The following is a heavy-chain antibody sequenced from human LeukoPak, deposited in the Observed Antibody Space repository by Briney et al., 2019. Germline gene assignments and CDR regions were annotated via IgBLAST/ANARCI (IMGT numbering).Heavy chain of an antibody. Sequence: SETLSLTCAVYGGSFSGYYWSWIRQPPGKGLEWIGEIYHSGSTNYNPSLKSRVTISVDTSKNQFSLKLSSVTAADTAVYYCARIRMGDYDILTGYYALYYFDYWGQGTLVTVSS. CDR1: GGSFSGYY. CDR2: IYHSGST. D-gene: IGHD3-9*01. J-gene: IGHJ4*02. V-gene: IGHV4-34*01. CDR3: ARIRMGDYDILTGYYALYYFDY.